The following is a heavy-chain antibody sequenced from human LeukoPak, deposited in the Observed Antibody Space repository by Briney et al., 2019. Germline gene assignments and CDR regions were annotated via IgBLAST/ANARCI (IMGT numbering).Heavy chain of an antibody. Sequence: GGSLRLSCAASGFTFSNYGMHWVRQAPGKGLEWVVVISHDGSNNNYADSVKGRFTISRDNSKNTLYLQMNSLRPEDTAVYYCARDRDGSYGPNLYWGQGTVVTVSS. J-gene: IGHJ4*02. D-gene: IGHD3-10*01. CDR2: ISHDGSNN. CDR1: GFTFSNYG. CDR3: ARDRDGSYGPNLY. V-gene: IGHV3-30*03.